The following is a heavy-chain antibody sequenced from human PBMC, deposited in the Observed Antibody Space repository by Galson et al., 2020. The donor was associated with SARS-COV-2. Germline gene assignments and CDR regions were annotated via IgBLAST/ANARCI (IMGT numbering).Heavy chain of an antibody. CDR3: ARGQRQQLVPYSYYYYMDV. D-gene: IGHD6-13*01. CDR2: INPNSGRT. CDR1: GYTFTGYS. Sequence: ASVKVSCKASGYTFTGYSLHWVRQAPGQGLEWMGRINPNSGRTSYAQNFQGRVTMTRDTSISTAYMELSRLTSDDTAVYYCARGQRQQLVPYSYYYYMDVWGKGTTVTVSS. V-gene: IGHV1-2*06. J-gene: IGHJ6*03.